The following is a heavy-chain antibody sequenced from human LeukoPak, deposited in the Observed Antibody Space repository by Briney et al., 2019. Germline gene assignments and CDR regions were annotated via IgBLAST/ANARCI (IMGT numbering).Heavy chain of an antibody. D-gene: IGHD6-13*01. J-gene: IGHJ4*02. CDR1: GDSVSSNSAA. CDR3: ARDPGSSSWYYFDY. Sequence: SQTLSLTCAISGDSVSSNSAAWNWIRQSPSRGLEWLGRTFYRSNWYRDYAVSVKSRITINSDTSKNQFSLQLNSVTPEDTAVYYCARDPGSSSWYYFDYWGQGTLVTVSS. CDR2: TFYRSNWYR. V-gene: IGHV6-1*01.